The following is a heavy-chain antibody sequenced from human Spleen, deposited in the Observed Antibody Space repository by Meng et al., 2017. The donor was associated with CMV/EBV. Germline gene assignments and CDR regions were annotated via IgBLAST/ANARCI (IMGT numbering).Heavy chain of an antibody. CDR3: ARGYCSGGTCFPHFDY. Sequence: GSLRLSCTVSGDSIRSYYWSWIRQPPGKGLEWIGYVYYTGSTHYNPSLKSRVTMSVDMSKNQFSLNLRSVTAADTAVYYCARGYCSGGTCFPHFDYWGQGTLVTVSS. CDR1: GDSIRSYY. D-gene: IGHD2-15*01. V-gene: IGHV4-59*01. J-gene: IGHJ4*02. CDR2: VYYTGST.